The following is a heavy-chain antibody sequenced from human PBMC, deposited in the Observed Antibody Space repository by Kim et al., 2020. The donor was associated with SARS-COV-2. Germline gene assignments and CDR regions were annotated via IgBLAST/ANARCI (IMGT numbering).Heavy chain of an antibody. CDR2: VYHSGNT. Sequence: SETLSLTCTVSGDSISTGYYWGWIRQPPGKGLEWIGSVYHSGNTYYNPSLKSRVTISVDTSNNQFSLNLSSVTAADTAVYYCARGPIAAAGYYFDYWGQGTLVTVSS. CDR1: GDSISTGYY. D-gene: IGHD6-13*01. CDR3: ARGPIAAAGYYFDY. J-gene: IGHJ4*02. V-gene: IGHV4-38-2*02.